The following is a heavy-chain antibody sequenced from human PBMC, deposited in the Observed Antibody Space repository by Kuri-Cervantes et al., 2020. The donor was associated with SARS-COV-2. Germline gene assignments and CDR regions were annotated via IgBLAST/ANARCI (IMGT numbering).Heavy chain of an antibody. D-gene: IGHD1-26*01. CDR3: ARHEWEPYYFDY. CDR2: IYYSGST. CDR1: GGSISSSSYY. J-gene: IGHJ4*02. Sequence: SETLSLTCIVSGGSISSSSYYWGWIRQPPGKGLEWIGSIYYSGSTYYNPSLKSRVTISVDTFKNQFSLKLSSVTAADTAVYYCARHEWEPYYFDYWGQGTLVTVSS. V-gene: IGHV4-39*01.